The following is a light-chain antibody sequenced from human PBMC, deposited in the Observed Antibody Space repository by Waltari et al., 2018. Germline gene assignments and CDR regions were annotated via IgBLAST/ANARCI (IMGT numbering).Light chain of an antibody. J-gene: IGKJ1*01. V-gene: IGKV3-15*01. CDR2: AAS. CDR3: QQYNHWPRT. CDR1: QNISSY. Sequence: ETVLTQFPATLSVSPGDRATPSCRASQNISSYLAWYQHKSGQAPRLLIHAASTRATGIPARFSGSGSGTDFTLTISSLQSEDFAVYYCQQYNHWPRTFGQGTKVDIK.